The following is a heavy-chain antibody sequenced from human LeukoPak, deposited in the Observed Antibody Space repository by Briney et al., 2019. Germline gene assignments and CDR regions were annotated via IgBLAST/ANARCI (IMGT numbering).Heavy chain of an antibody. Sequence: GRSLRLSCTASGFTFGDYAMTWVRQAPGKGLEWVSSISSSSSYIYYADSVKGRFTISRDNAKNSLYLQMNSLRAEDTAVYYCAAGSYAEDYWGQGTLVTVSS. D-gene: IGHD1-26*01. CDR3: AAGSYAEDY. J-gene: IGHJ4*02. CDR1: GFTFGDYA. V-gene: IGHV3-21*01. CDR2: ISSSSSYI.